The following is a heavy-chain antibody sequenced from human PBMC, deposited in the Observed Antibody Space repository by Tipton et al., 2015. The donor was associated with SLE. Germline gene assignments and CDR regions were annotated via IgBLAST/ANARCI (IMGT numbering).Heavy chain of an antibody. Sequence: QSGAEVKKPGATVKISCKVSGYTFTGYYMHWVRQAPGQGLEWMGRINPNSGGTNYAQKFQGRVTMTRDTSISTAYMELSRLRSDDTAVYYCARDLIWETLHGMDVWGQGTTVTVSS. CDR3: ARDLIWETLHGMDV. J-gene: IGHJ6*02. D-gene: IGHD1-26*01. V-gene: IGHV1-2*06. CDR1: GYTFTGYY. CDR2: INPNSGGT.